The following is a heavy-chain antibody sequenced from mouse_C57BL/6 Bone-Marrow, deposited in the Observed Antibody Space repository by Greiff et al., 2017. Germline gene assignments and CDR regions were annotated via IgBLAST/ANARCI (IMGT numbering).Heavy chain of an antibody. V-gene: IGHV7-1*01. CDR3: ARDAITTKFYAMDY. CDR1: GFTFSDFY. CDR2: SRNKANDYTT. J-gene: IGHJ4*01. D-gene: IGHD1-1*01. Sequence: EVKLMESGGGLVQSGRSLRLSCATSGFTFSDFYMEWVRQAPGKGLEWIAASRNKANDYTTEYSASVKGRFIVSRDTSQSILYLQMNALRAEYTAMYYCARDAITTKFYAMDYGGQGPSVTVSS.